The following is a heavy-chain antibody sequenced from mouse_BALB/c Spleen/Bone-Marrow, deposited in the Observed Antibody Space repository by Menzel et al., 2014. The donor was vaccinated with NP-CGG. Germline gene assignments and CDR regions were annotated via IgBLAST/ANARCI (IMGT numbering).Heavy chain of an antibody. CDR1: GYTFTSYW. V-gene: IGHV1S132*01. Sequence: VQLQQSGADLVKPGASVKLSCKTSGYTFTSYWIQWVKQRPGQGLGWIGEIFPGTGTTYYNERFKDKATLTIDTSSSTAYMQLSSLTSEDSAVYFCARKGISTVIATAYYFDYWGQGSTLTVSS. CDR2: IFPGTGTT. CDR3: ARKGISTVIATAYYFDY. D-gene: IGHD2-4*01. J-gene: IGHJ2*01.